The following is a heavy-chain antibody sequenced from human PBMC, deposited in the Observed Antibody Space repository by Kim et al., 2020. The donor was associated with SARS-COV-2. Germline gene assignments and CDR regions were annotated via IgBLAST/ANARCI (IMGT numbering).Heavy chain of an antibody. CDR3: AVVGSSSWYGDYYYGMDV. Sequence: SQTLSLTCTVSGGSVSSGSYYWSWIRQSPGKGLEWIGYIYYSGSTNYNPSLKSRVTISVDTPKNQFSLKLSSVTAADTAVYYCAVVGSSSWYGDYYYGMDVWGQGTTVTVSS. J-gene: IGHJ6*02. CDR1: GGSVSSGSYY. V-gene: IGHV4-61*01. D-gene: IGHD6-13*01. CDR2: IYYSGST.